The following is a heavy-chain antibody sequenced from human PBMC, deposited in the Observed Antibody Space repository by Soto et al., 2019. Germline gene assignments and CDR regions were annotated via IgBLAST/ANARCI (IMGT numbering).Heavy chain of an antibody. CDR2: INAGNGNT. CDR3: AKGEQLGRYYYYYYGMDV. D-gene: IGHD6-6*01. CDR1: GYTFTSYA. J-gene: IGHJ6*02. V-gene: IGHV1-3*01. Sequence: QVQLVQSGAEVKKPGASVKVSCKASGYTFTSYAMHWVRQAPGQRLEWMGWINAGNGNTKYSQKFQGRVTITRDTSASTAYMELSSLRSEDTAVYYCAKGEQLGRYYYYYYGMDVWGQGTTVTVSS.